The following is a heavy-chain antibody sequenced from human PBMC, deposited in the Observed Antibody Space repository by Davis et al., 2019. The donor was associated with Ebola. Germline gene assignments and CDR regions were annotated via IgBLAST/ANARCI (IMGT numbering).Heavy chain of an antibody. V-gene: IGHV1-46*01. CDR3: AISDYNFWRGYSNYYGMDV. CDR1: GYTFTSYY. Sequence: AASVKVSCKASGYTFTSYYIHWVRQAPGQGLEWMGIINPSGGSTNYAQKFQGRVTMTEDRSTDTAHMELSSLRSEDTAVYYCAISDYNFWRGYSNYYGMDVWGQGTTVTVS. D-gene: IGHD3-3*01. J-gene: IGHJ6*02. CDR2: INPSGGST.